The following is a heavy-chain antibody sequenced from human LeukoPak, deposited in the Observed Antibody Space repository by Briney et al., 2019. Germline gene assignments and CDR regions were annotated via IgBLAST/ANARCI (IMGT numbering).Heavy chain of an antibody. J-gene: IGHJ4*02. D-gene: IGHD6-19*01. CDR3: ARDRRSSGWYQRHFDY. CDR1: GFTFSSYA. Sequence: GGSLRLSCAASGFTFSSYAMHWVRQAPGKGLEWVAVISYDGSNKYYADSVKGRFTISRDNSKNTLYLQMNSLRAEDTAVYYCARDRRSSGWYQRHFDYWGQGTLVTVSS. CDR2: ISYDGSNK. V-gene: IGHV3-30-3*01.